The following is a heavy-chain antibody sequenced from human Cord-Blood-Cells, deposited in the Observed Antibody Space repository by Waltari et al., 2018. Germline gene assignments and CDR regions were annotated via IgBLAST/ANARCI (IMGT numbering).Heavy chain of an antibody. CDR1: GGSFSGYY. CDR3: ARGSSAKAGYNWFDP. Sequence: QVQLQQWGAGLLKPSATLSLTCAVYGGSFSGYYWSWIRQPPGKALEWIGEINHSGRTNYNPSLKIRVTISVDTSKNQFSLKLSSVTAADTAVYYCARGSSAKAGYNWFDPWGQGTLVTVSS. D-gene: IGHD5-18*01. J-gene: IGHJ5*02. CDR2: INHSGRT. V-gene: IGHV4-34*01.